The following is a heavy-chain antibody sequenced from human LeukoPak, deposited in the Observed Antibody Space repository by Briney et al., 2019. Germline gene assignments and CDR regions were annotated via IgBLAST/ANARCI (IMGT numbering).Heavy chain of an antibody. CDR3: ARDGVLFGESVYYFDY. V-gene: IGHV3-74*01. CDR1: GFTFNNYW. J-gene: IGHJ4*02. Sequence: QTGGSLRLSCAASGFTFNNYWMHWVRQAPGKGLVWVSRINSDGSTTNYVDSVKGRFTMSRDNAKNSVYLQMNSLRVEDTAVYYCARDGVLFGESVYYFDYWGQGALVTVSS. D-gene: IGHD3-10*02. CDR2: INSDGSTT.